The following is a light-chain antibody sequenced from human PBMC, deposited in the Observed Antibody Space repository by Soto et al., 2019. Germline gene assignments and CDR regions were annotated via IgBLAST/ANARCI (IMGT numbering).Light chain of an antibody. J-gene: IGKJ1*01. CDR1: QGISNY. V-gene: IGKV1-27*01. CDR3: QQYNNYATWT. CDR2: AAS. Sequence: IKMKQTASSRFAYVKDRVTITCRASQGISNYLAWYQQKPGKVPKLLIYAASTLQSGVPSRFSGSGSGTDFTLTISSLQPADVAAYYCQQYNNYATWTFGQGTKVDIK.